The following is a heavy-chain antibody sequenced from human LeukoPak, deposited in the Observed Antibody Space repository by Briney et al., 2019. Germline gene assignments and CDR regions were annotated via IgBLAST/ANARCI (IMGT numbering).Heavy chain of an antibody. CDR1: GGSISSYY. CDR2: IYTSGST. CDR3: ARDSAIQLLGGDYYYMDV. J-gene: IGHJ6*03. D-gene: IGHD5-18*01. V-gene: IGHV4-4*07. Sequence: SETLSLTCTVSGGSISSYYWSWIRQPAGKGLEWIGRIYTSGSTNYNPSLKSRVTMSVDTSKNQFSLKLSSVTAADTAVYYCARDSAIQLLGGDYYYMDVWGKGTTVTVSS.